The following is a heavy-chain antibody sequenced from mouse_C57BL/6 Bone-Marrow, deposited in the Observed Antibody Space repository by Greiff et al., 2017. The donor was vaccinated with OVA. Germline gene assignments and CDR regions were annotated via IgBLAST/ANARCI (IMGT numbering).Heavy chain of an antibody. CDR3: ARRLTFYYAMDY. Sequence: VQLKQSGPELVKPGASVKISCKASGYTFTDYYMNWVKQSHGKSLEWIGDINPNNGGTSYNQKFKGKATLTVDKSSSTAYMELRSLTSEDSAVYYCARRLTFYYAMDYWGQGTSVTVSS. D-gene: IGHD1-3*01. J-gene: IGHJ4*01. CDR1: GYTFTDYY. CDR2: INPNNGGT. V-gene: IGHV1-26*01.